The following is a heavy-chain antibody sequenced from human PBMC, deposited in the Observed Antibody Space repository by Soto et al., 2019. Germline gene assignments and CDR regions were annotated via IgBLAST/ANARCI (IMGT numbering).Heavy chain of an antibody. J-gene: IGHJ6*02. V-gene: IGHV3-30*18. CDR2: ISYDVSNQ. Sequence: GVSLRLSCAASGFTFSSYGMHWSRQAPGNGLDWMAVISYDVSNQYYADSVKARFTISRDNSRNTLYLQMNCLRADDTAVYYFAKCLLHSYDGMDVWGQGNTVTVSS. CDR1: GFTFSSYG. CDR3: AKCLLHSYDGMDV.